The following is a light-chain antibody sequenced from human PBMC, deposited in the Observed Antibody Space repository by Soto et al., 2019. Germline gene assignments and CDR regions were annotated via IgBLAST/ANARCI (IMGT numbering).Light chain of an antibody. Sequence: DIQMTQSPSTLSASIGDRVTITCRASQSISTWLAWYQQKPGKAPKLLIYKASSLESGVPSRFSGGRSGTEFTLTISGLQPDDTATYYCQQYDIYWTFGQGTKVEIK. V-gene: IGKV1-5*03. CDR2: KAS. J-gene: IGKJ1*01. CDR3: QQYDIYWT. CDR1: QSISTW.